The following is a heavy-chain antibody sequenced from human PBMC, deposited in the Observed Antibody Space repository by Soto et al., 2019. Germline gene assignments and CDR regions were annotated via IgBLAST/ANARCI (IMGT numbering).Heavy chain of an antibody. CDR3: ARDRPGDFFDY. Sequence: SVKVSCKASGYTFAGYYMHWVRQAPGQGLEWMGGIIPIFGTANYAQKFQGRVTITADKSTSTAYMELSSLRSEDTAVYYCARDRPGDFFDYWGQGTLVTVSS. CDR1: GYTFAGYY. V-gene: IGHV1-69*06. CDR2: IIPIFGTA. J-gene: IGHJ4*02. D-gene: IGHD7-27*01.